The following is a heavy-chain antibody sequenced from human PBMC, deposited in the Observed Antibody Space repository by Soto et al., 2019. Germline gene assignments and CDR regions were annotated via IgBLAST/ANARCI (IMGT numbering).Heavy chain of an antibody. J-gene: IGHJ4*02. V-gene: IGHV3-30*03. Sequence: QIQLVESGVDVVQPGRSLRLSCAAAGFNFGFFGMHWVRQAPGKGPEWVAFISGDGINTHYADSVRGRFTLSRDYSKKTMYLQMDTLREDDTALYYCARGNLSFDFDSWGQGTLVTVSS. CDR2: ISGDGINT. CDR1: GFNFGFFG. D-gene: IGHD3-10*01. CDR3: ARGNLSFDFDS.